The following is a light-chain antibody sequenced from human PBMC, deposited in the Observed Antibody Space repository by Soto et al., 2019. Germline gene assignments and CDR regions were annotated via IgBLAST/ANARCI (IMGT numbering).Light chain of an antibody. V-gene: IGLV2-14*01. Sequence: QSVLTQPASVSGSPGQSITISCTGTSSDIGTYKYVSWYLQHPGKAPKLLIYEVGNRPSGVSDRFSGSKSGNTASLTISGLQAEDEADYYCSSYTSSNTVVFGGGTKLTVL. CDR3: SSYTSSNTVV. J-gene: IGLJ2*01. CDR1: SSDIGTYKY. CDR2: EVG.